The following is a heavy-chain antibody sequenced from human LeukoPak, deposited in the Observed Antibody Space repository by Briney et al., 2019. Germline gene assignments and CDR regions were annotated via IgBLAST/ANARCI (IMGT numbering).Heavy chain of an antibody. V-gene: IGHV3-7*04. CDR3: ARDIVPPGIAFDV. D-gene: IGHD2-2*01. CDR1: GFTFSTFW. CDR2: INQDGREQ. Sequence: PGGSLRLSCAASGFTFSTFWMSWVRQALGKGLEWVANINQDGREQYYVDSVKGRFTISRDNAKNSLFLQMNSLRAEDTAAYFCARDIVPPGIAFDVWGQGTMVTVSS. J-gene: IGHJ3*01.